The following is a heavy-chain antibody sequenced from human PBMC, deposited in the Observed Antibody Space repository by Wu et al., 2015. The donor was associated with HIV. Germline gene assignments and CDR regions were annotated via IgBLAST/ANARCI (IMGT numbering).Heavy chain of an antibody. V-gene: IGHV1-2*02. CDR2: INPNSGGT. Sequence: QVQLVQSGAEVKKPGASVKVSCKASGYTFTGYYMHWVRQAPGQGLEWMGWINPNSGGTNYAQKFQGRVTMTRDTSISTAYMELSRLRSDDTAVYYCASYYYDSSGLLGAFDIWGQGTMVTVSS. D-gene: IGHD3-22*01. J-gene: IGHJ3*02. CDR3: ASYYYDSSGLLGAFDI. CDR1: GYTFTGYY.